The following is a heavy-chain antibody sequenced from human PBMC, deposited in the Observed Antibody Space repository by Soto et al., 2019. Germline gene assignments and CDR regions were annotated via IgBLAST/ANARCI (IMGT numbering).Heavy chain of an antibody. J-gene: IGHJ4*02. CDR1: GFTLSTYW. D-gene: IGHD6-13*01. V-gene: IGHV3-74*01. CDR2: INSDGSST. CDR3: ARVDRSSSWYVDY. Sequence: EVHLVESGGGLVQPGGSLRLSCAASGFTLSTYWMHWVRQAPGNGLVWVSRINSDGSSTSYANSVKGRFTISRDNAKNTLYLQMNSLRAEDTAVYYCARVDRSSSWYVDYWGQGTLVIVAS.